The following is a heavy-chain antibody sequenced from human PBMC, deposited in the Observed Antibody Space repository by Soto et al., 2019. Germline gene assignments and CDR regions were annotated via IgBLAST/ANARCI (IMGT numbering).Heavy chain of an antibody. CDR1: GYTFTSYG. CDR2: ISAYNGNT. J-gene: IGHJ5*02. V-gene: IGHV1-18*01. Sequence: GASVKVSCKASGYTFTSYGISWVRQAPGQGLEWMGWISAYNGNTNYAQKLQGRVTMTTDTSTSTAYMELRSLRSDDTAVYYCAREWLGEASNWFDPWGQGTLVTVSS. D-gene: IGHD3-16*01. CDR3: AREWLGEASNWFDP.